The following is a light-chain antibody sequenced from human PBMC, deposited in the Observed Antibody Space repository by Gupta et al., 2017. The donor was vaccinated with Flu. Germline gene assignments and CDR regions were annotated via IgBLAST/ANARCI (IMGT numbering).Light chain of an antibody. CDR2: EDY. CDR1: SGSIASDY. CDR3: QADDRTTYV. J-gene: IGLJ1*01. Sequence: FMLIQPPSVSESPGKTVTISCTRSSGSIASDYVQWYQQRPGKAPTIVIYEDYQRPSGVPDRFSGSVDSSSGSAALTISGLKVEDEADYYCQADDRTTYVFGTGTKVTVL. V-gene: IGLV6-57*03.